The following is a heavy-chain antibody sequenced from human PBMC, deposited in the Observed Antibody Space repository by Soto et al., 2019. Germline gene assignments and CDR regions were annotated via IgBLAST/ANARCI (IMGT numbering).Heavy chain of an antibody. D-gene: IGHD5-12*01. CDR1: GGSISSYY. Sequence: SETLSLTCTVSGGSISSYYWSWIRQPAGKGLEWIGRIYTSGSTNYNPSLKSRVTMSVDTSKNQFSLKLSSVTAADTAVYYCARDRYSGYSYNWFDPWGQGTLVTVSS. CDR2: IYTSGST. CDR3: ARDRYSGYSYNWFDP. V-gene: IGHV4-4*07. J-gene: IGHJ5*02.